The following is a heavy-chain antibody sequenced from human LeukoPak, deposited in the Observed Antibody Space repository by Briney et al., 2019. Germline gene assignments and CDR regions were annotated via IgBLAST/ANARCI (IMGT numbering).Heavy chain of an antibody. Sequence: PSETLSLTCSVSGGSISSYYWSWIRQPPGKGLEWIGYIYSRGNTNYIPSLKSRVTISIDTSKNQFSLKLTSVTAADTAVYYCARSRIAFDTSGYGDAFGVWGQGTMVTVSA. CDR1: GGSISSYY. J-gene: IGHJ3*01. V-gene: IGHV4-59*01. D-gene: IGHD3-22*01. CDR2: IYSRGNT. CDR3: ARSRIAFDTSGYGDAFGV.